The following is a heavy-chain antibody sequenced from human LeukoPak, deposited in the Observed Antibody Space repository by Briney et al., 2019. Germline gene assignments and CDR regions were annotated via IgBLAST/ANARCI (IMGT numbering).Heavy chain of an antibody. CDR3: ARVHSLYYDFWSGYSATDY. V-gene: IGHV1-8*01. Sequence: GASVKVSCKASGYTFTSYDINWVRQATGQGLEWMGWMNPNSGNTGYAQKFQGRVTMTRNTSISTAYMELSGLRSEDTAVYYCARVHSLYYDFWSGYSATDYWGQGTLVTVSS. CDR1: GYTFTSYD. CDR2: MNPNSGNT. D-gene: IGHD3-3*01. J-gene: IGHJ4*02.